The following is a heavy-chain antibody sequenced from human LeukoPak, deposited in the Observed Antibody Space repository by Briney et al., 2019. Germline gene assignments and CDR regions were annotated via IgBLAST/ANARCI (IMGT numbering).Heavy chain of an antibody. CDR1: GYNISELS. V-gene: IGHV1-24*01. J-gene: IGHJ6*02. CDR2: LDPEDGET. D-gene: IGHD3-22*01. Sequence: ASVKVSCKVSGYNISELSMHWVRQAPGKGLEWMGSLDPEDGETSYAQKFQGRVTMTEDTSRDTTYMELSSLRSEDTAVYYCATSGSHYDSSGLPYYYYGMDVWGQGTTVTVSS. CDR3: ATSGSHYDSSGLPYYYYGMDV.